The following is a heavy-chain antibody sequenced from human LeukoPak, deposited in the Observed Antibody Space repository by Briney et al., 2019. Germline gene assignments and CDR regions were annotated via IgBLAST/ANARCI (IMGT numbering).Heavy chain of an antibody. D-gene: IGHD3-22*01. Sequence: GGSLRLSCAASGFTFDDYGMSWVRQAPGKGLEWVSGINWNGGSTGYADSVKGRFTISRDNAKNSLYLQMNSLRAEDTALYYCARDHQGYYDSSGYLYWGQGTLVTVSS. CDR2: INWNGGST. J-gene: IGHJ4*02. CDR1: GFTFDDYG. V-gene: IGHV3-20*04. CDR3: ARDHQGYYDSSGYLY.